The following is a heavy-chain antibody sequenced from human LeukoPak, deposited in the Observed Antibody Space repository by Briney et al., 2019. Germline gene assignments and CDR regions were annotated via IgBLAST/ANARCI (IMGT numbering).Heavy chain of an antibody. J-gene: IGHJ6*02. CDR2: ITYSGDA. V-gene: IGHV3-23*01. CDR3: ARVRVTVTTIMYYYYYGMDV. CDR1: GFTFSSYA. D-gene: IGHD4-11*01. Sequence: PGGSLRLSCAASGFTFSSYAMRWVRQAPGKGLEWVSSITYSGDAYYADSVKGRFTISRDNSQNTLYLQMNSLRAEDTAVYYCARVRVTVTTIMYYYYYGMDVWGQGTTVTVSS.